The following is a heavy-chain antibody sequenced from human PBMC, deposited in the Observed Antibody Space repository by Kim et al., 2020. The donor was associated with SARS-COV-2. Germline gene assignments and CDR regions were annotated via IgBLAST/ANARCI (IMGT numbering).Heavy chain of an antibody. CDR3: ARGRGYCTGGVCYKYYYYMDV. Sequence: ASVKVSCKASGYTFTSYDINWVRQATGQGLEWMGWMNPNSGNTGYAQKFQGRVTMTRNTSISTAYMELSSLRSEDTAVYYCARGRGYCTGGVCYKYYYYMDVWGKGTTVTVSS. CDR1: GYTFTSYD. J-gene: IGHJ6*03. D-gene: IGHD2-8*02. CDR2: MNPNSGNT. V-gene: IGHV1-8*01.